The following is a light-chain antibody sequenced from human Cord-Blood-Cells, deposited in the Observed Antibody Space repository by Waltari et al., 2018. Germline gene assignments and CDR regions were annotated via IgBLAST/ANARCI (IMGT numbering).Light chain of an antibody. CDR3: SSYTSSSTYG. V-gene: IGLV2-14*01. CDR1: SSDVGGYNY. J-gene: IGLJ1*01. Sequence: QSALTQPASVSGSPGQSITISCTGTSSDVGGYNYVSWYQQHPGKAPKLMIYEVSNRREGVSNRFTDCKSANTPSRTISGLQAEDEADDYCSSYTSSSTYGVGTGTEVTVL. CDR2: EVS.